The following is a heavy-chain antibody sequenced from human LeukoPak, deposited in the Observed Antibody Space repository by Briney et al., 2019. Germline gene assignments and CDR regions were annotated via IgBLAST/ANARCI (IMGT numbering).Heavy chain of an antibody. CDR3: ARDYSGSYLVYFQH. CDR2: INHSGNT. D-gene: IGHD1-26*01. CDR1: IESFSGHY. V-gene: IGHV4-34*01. Sequence: PSETLSLTCAVYIESFSGHYWSWIRQPPGKGLEWIGEINHSGNTNYKPSLKSRVTISVDTSKNQFSLKLSSVTAADTAVYYCARDYSGSYLVYFQHWGQGTLVTVSS. J-gene: IGHJ1*01.